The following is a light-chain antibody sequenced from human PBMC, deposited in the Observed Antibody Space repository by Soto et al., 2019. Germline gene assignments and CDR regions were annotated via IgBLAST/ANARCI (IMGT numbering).Light chain of an antibody. CDR2: SIS. V-gene: IGLV7-43*01. CDR3: LLYYGGVYV. CDR1: TGAVTSDNY. J-gene: IGLJ1*01. Sequence: QAVVTQEPSLTGSPGGTVTLTCASSTGAVTSDNYPNWFQLKPGQAPKSMIYSISNKHSWTPARFSGYLLGGKAALTLSGVQPEDEAEYYCLLYYGGVYVFGSGTKLTVL.